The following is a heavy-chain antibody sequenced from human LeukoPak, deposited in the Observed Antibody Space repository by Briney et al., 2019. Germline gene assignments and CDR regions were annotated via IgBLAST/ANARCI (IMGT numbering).Heavy chain of an antibody. CDR2: INHGGSA. CDR3: ARVDGSYFEP. D-gene: IGHD1-26*01. CDR1: DVSLSPYY. Sequence: SETLSLTFAVYDVSLSPYYWSWMRQPPGKGMEWIGEINHGGSAKYNPTLQSRVTISVDTSKNQFALKLSRVTAGDTAMYYCARVDGSYFEPWGQGILVTVFS. J-gene: IGHJ5*02. V-gene: IGHV4-34*01.